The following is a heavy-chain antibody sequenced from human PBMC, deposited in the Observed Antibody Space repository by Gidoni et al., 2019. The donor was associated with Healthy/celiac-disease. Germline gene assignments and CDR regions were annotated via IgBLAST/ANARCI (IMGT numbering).Heavy chain of an antibody. CDR2: ISSSSSYI. V-gene: IGHV3-21*01. CDR1: GFTFCTYS. CDR3: ARDGWYCSSTSCSLDY. Sequence: EVQLVESGGGLVKPGGSLSLSLAASGFTFCTYSMNWVRQAPGKGLEWVSSISSSSSYIYYADSVKGRFTIARDNARNSLYLQMNSLRAEDTAVYYCARDGWYCSSTSCSLDYWGQGTLVTVSS. J-gene: IGHJ4*02. D-gene: IGHD2-2*01.